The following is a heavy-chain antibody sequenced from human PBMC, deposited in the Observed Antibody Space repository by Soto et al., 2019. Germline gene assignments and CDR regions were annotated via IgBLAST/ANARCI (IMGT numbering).Heavy chain of an antibody. Sequence: QVQLVQSGAEVKKPGSSGKVSCKAPGGTFTSYAISGGRQAPGQGLEWMGGIIPIFGTANYAQKFQGRVTITADESTSTAYMELSSLRSEDTAVYYCARVTVGGGQLPYFDYWGQGTLVTVSS. D-gene: IGHD2-2*01. CDR3: ARVTVGGGQLPYFDY. CDR1: GGTFTSYA. J-gene: IGHJ4*02. V-gene: IGHV1-69*01. CDR2: IIPIFGTA.